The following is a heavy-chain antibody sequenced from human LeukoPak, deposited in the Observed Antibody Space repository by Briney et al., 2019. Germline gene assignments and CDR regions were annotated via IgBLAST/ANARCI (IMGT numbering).Heavy chain of an antibody. CDR2: IIPLFGRT. D-gene: IGHD3-9*01. CDR1: GGTFNSNA. CDR3: ARSILTGITVNPFEY. V-gene: IGHV1-69*13. Sequence: SVKVSCKASGGTFNSNAISWVRQAPGQGLEWMGGIIPLFGRTNYAQKFQGRVTITADESTSTAYLELSSLRSGDTAVYYCARSILTGITVNPFEYWGQGTLVTVSS. J-gene: IGHJ4*02.